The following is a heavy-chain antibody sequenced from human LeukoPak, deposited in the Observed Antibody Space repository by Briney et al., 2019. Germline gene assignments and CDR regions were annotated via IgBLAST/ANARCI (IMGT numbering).Heavy chain of an antibody. CDR1: GYTFTSYG. CDR2: ISAYNGNT. CDR3: ASLKTDGYFDY. D-gene: IGHD5-24*01. V-gene: IGHV1-18*01. J-gene: IGHJ4*02. Sequence: GASVKVSCKASGYTFTSYGISWVRQAPGQGLEWMGWISAYNGNTNYAQKFRGRVTMTPDTSTSTAYMELRSLRSDDTAVYYCASLKTDGYFDYWGQGTLVSVSS.